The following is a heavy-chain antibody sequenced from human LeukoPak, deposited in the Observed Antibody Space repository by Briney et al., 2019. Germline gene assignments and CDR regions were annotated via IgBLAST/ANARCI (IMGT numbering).Heavy chain of an antibody. CDR3: ARGAYSYGSRPFDY. CDR1: GGSISSSSYY. CDR2: IYYSGST. D-gene: IGHD5-18*01. Sequence: SETLSLTCTVSGGSISSSSYYWGWIRQPPGKGLEWIGSIYYSGSTYYNPSLKSRVTISVDTSKNQFSLKLSSVTAADTAVYYCARGAYSYGSRPFDYWGQGTLVTVSS. J-gene: IGHJ4*02. V-gene: IGHV4-39*07.